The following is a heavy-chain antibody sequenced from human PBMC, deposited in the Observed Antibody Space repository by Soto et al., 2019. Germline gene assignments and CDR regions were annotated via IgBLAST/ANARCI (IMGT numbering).Heavy chain of an antibody. Sequence: PGESLKISCKGSGFTFTIYWIGWVRQIPGKGLEWMGVIYPRDSDTRYSPSFQGQATTPADKRTSTPYLQGRTLQASAPAVYSCAGAGPSADLPYYYGMAVGGQGTTATVP. CDR3: AGAGPSADLPYYYGMAV. J-gene: IGHJ6*02. CDR2: IYPRDSDT. CDR1: GFTFTIYW. D-gene: IGHD6-19*01. V-gene: IGHV5-51*01.